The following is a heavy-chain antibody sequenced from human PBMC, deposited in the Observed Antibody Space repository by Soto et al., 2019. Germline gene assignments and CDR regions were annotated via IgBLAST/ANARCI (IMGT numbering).Heavy chain of an antibody. CDR2: IYYSGNT. V-gene: IGHV4-39*01. CDR3: ARHTRTGGSYTPFDP. J-gene: IGHJ5*02. D-gene: IGHD1-26*01. Sequence: QLQLQESGPGLVKPSETLSLTCTVSGGSINSNNYYWGWIRQPPGKGLEWIGSIYYSGNTYYNPSLKSRVTISVGTSKNQFSLKLSSVTAADTAVYYCARHTRTGGSYTPFDPWGQGTLVTVSS. CDR1: GGSINSNNYY.